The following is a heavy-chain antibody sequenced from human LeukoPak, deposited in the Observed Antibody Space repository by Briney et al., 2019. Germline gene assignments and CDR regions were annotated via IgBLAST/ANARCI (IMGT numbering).Heavy chain of an antibody. CDR1: GFTFSSHS. D-gene: IGHD2-2*02. CDR3: AKDHCSNTTSYIWENYFDY. Sequence: GESLRLSCAASGFTFSSHSMNWVRQAPGKGLEWVSTISGSGGSIYYADSVKGQFTISRDNSKNTLYLQMNSLGAEDTAVYFCAKDHCSNTTSYIWENYFDYWGQGTLVTVSS. CDR2: ISGSGGSI. V-gene: IGHV3-23*01. J-gene: IGHJ4*02.